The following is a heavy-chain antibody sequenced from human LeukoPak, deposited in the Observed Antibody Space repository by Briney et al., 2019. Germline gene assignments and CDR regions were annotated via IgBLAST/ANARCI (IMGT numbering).Heavy chain of an antibody. Sequence: GGSLRLSCAASGFTFSSYAMSWVRQAPGKGLEWVSAISGSGGSTYYADSVKGRFTISRDNSKNTLYLQMNSLRAEDTAVYYCAVSYYYDSSGYYEAVQTDYWGQGTLVTVSS. CDR3: AVSYYYDSSGYYEAVQTDY. V-gene: IGHV3-23*01. D-gene: IGHD3-22*01. CDR2: ISGSGGST. J-gene: IGHJ4*02. CDR1: GFTFSSYA.